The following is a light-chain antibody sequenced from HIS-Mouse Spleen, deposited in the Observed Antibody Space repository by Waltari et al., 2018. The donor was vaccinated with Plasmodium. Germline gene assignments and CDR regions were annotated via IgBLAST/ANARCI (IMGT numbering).Light chain of an antibody. CDR2: GVS. J-gene: IGLJ1*01. Sequence: QSALTQPPSASGSPGQSVTISCTGTSSDVGGYNYVSWYQPHPGQAPKLLIYGVSKRPAGVPDRFSGSNSGNTASLAVSGLQAEDEADYYCSSYAGSNNLVFGTGTKVTVL. CDR1: SSDVGGYNY. V-gene: IGLV2-8*01. CDR3: SSYAGSNNLV.